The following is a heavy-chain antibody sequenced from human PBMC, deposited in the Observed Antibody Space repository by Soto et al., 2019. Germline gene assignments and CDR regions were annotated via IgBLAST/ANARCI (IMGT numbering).Heavy chain of an antibody. Sequence: EVQLVESGGGLVQPGGSLRLSCAASGFTFSSYSMNWVRQAPGKGLEWLSYISGSSSIIHYADSVKGRFTISRDNAKNSLNLQMKSLRAEDTAVYYCARDGEGDGYNFDYWGQGTLVTVSS. CDR3: ARDGEGDGYNFDY. CDR1: GFTFSSYS. J-gene: IGHJ4*02. V-gene: IGHV3-48*01. CDR2: ISGSSSII. D-gene: IGHD5-12*01.